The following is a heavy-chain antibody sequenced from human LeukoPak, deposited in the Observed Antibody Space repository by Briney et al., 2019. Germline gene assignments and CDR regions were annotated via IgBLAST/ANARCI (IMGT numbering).Heavy chain of an antibody. CDR3: SRALEV. J-gene: IGHJ6*04. CDR1: GFIFRSYW. V-gene: IGHV3-7*01. CDR2: INQDGSEK. Sequence: PGGSLRLSCEVPGFIFRSYWMDWVRQAPGRGLEWVANINQDGSEKYFVDSVKGRFTISRDNAKSSLYLQMNSLRAEDTAVYFCSRALEVWGKGTTVTVST.